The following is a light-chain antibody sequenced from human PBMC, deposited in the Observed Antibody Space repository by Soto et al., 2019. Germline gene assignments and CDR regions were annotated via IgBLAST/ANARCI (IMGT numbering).Light chain of an antibody. Sequence: EIVLTQSPATLSLSPGERATLSCRASQSVSSYLAWYQQKPGQAPRLLIYDASNRPTGIAARFSGSGSGTDFTLTISSLEPEDFAVYYCQQRSNWPLLTFGGGTKVEIK. J-gene: IGKJ4*01. CDR2: DAS. CDR3: QQRSNWPLLT. CDR1: QSVSSY. V-gene: IGKV3-11*01.